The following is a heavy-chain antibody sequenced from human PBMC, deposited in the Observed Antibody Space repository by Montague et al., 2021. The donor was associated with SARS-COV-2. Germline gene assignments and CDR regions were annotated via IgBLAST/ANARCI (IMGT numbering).Heavy chain of an antibody. Sequence: SETLSLTCTVSGGSISSGSYYWSWIRQPAGKGLEWIGRIYTSGSTNYNPSLKSRVTIPVDTSKNQFSLKLSSVTAADTAVYYCARDGGIGDSGSNTWSYYYYGMDVWGQGTTATVSS. CDR1: GGSISSGSYY. D-gene: IGHD3-22*01. CDR2: IYTSGST. V-gene: IGHV4-61*02. J-gene: IGHJ6*02. CDR3: ARDGGIGDSGSNTWSYYYYGMDV.